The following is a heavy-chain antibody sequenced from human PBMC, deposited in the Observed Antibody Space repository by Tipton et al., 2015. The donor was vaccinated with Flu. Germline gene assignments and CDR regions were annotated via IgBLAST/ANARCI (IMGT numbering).Heavy chain of an antibody. D-gene: IGHD3-9*01. CDR1: GFSVSTNY. V-gene: IGHV3-53*01. Sequence: PLRLSCAASGFSVSTNYMNWVRQAPGKGLEWVSTIYSGGDGASTYYADSAKGRFTMSRDNSRNMVYLQMNSLRTEDTAVYYCARDGPVTILWPPPFDMWGQGTMVTVSS. CDR3: ARDGPVTILWPPPFDM. CDR2: IYSGGDGAST. J-gene: IGHJ3*02.